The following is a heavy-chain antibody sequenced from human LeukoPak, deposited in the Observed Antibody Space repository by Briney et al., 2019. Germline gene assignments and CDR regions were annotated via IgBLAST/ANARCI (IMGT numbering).Heavy chain of an antibody. Sequence: SVKVSCKSSGGTFSSYAISWVRQAPGQGLELMGRIIPIFGTANYAQKFQGRVTITADKSTSTAYMELSSLRSEDTAVYYCARAYDSSGDWFDPWGQGTLVTVSS. J-gene: IGHJ5*02. CDR1: GGTFSSYA. CDR3: ARAYDSSGDWFDP. D-gene: IGHD3-22*01. V-gene: IGHV1-69*06. CDR2: IIPIFGTA.